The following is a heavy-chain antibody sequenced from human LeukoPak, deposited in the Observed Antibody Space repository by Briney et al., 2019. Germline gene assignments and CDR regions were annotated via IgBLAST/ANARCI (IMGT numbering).Heavy chain of an antibody. D-gene: IGHD2-2*01. Sequence: SETLSLTCAVYGGSFSGYYWSWIRQPPGKGLEWIGEINHSGSTNYNPSLKSRVTISVDTSKNQFSLKLSSVTAADTAVYYCARGQYQLPDWGQGTLVTVSS. CDR3: ARGQYQLPD. V-gene: IGHV4-34*01. J-gene: IGHJ4*02. CDR2: INHSGST. CDR1: GGSFSGYY.